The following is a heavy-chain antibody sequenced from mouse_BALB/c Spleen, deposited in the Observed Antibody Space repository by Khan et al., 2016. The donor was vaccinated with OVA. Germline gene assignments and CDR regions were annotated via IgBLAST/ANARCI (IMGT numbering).Heavy chain of an antibody. CDR2: IRKKASGYTT. V-gene: IGHV7-3*02. Sequence: EVELVESGGGLVEPGGSLRLSCATSGFTFSDYYMSWVRQPPGKALEWLGFIRKKASGYTTEYSASVKGRFTISRDHSQSILYLHMTSLRAEYSATYYCARVDYGYGFAYWGQGTLVTVSA. D-gene: IGHD1-2*01. J-gene: IGHJ3*01. CDR3: ARVDYGYGFAY. CDR1: GFTFSDYY.